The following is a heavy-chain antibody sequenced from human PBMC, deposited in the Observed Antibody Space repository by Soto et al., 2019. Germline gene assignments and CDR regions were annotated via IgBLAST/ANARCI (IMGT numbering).Heavy chain of an antibody. V-gene: IGHV3-30*18. CDR2: IANDGRDK. Sequence: GGSLRLSCVASGFTFSNYGMHWLRQAPGLGLERVSLIANDGRDKHYADSVKGRFIISRDNSKNTLYLQMNSLRPEDTAVYYCSKDRARAAADYYFDYWGQGT. J-gene: IGHJ4*02. CDR1: GFTFSNYG. D-gene: IGHD6-13*01. CDR3: SKDRARAAADYYFDY.